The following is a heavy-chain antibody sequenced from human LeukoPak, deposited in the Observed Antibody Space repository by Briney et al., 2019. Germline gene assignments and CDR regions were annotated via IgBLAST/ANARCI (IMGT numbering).Heavy chain of an antibody. CDR1: GFSFSRYG. V-gene: IGHV3-48*04. CDR2: IRSSDSTT. Sequence: VLLGGSLRLSCAASGFSFSRYGMKWVRQAPGKGLEWLSYIRSSDSTTYYADSVKGRFTISRDNAKNSLYLQMNSLRAEDTAVYYCARSGVVVVALERGVANWFDPWGQGTLVTVSS. J-gene: IGHJ5*02. D-gene: IGHD2-15*01. CDR3: ARSGVVVVALERGVANWFDP.